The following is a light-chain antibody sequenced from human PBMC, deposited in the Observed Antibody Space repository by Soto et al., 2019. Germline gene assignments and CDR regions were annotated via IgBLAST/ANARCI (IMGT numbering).Light chain of an antibody. CDR1: QSVNRY. CDR3: QQYGISPPIT. J-gene: IGKJ5*01. Sequence: EIVLTQSPATLSLSPGERATLSCWASQSVNRYLVWYQQKPGQAPRLLIYGASSRATCIPDRFSGSGSGTDFTLTISRLEPEEFAVYYCQQYGISPPITFGQGTRLEIK. CDR2: GAS. V-gene: IGKV3-20*01.